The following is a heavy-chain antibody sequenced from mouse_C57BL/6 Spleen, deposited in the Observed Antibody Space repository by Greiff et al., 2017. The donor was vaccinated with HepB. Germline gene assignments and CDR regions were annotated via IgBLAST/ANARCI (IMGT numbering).Heavy chain of an antibody. CDR1: GYTFTTYP. CDR2: FHPYNDDT. Sequence: VQLQQSGAELVKPGASVKMSCKASGYTFTTYPIEWMKQNHGKSLEWIGNFHPYNDDTKYNEKFKGKATLTVEKSSSTVYLELSRLTSDDSAVYYCARRNYYGSSYVHWYFDVWGTGTTVTVSS. V-gene: IGHV1-47*01. J-gene: IGHJ1*03. CDR3: ARRNYYGSSYVHWYFDV. D-gene: IGHD1-1*01.